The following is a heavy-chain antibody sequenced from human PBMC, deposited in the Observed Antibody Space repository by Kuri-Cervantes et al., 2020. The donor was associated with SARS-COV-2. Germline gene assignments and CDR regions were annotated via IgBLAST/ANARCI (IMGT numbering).Heavy chain of an antibody. CDR2: TIPIFGTA. J-gene: IGHJ6*03. CDR3: ARASTYCSSTSCYDYYYMDV. V-gene: IGHV1-69*13. D-gene: IGHD2-2*01. CDR1: GYTFTSYY. Sequence: SVKVSCKASGYTFTSYYMHWVRQAPGQGLEWMGRTIPIFGTANYAQKFQGRVTITADESTSTAYMELSSLRSEDTAVYYCARASTYCSSTSCYDYYYMDVWGKGTTVTVSS.